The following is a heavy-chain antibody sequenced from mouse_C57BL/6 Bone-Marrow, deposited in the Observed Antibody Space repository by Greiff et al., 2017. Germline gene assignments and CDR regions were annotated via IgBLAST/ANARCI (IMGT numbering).Heavy chain of an antibody. CDR1: GYSFTDYN. V-gene: IGHV1-39*01. Sequence: VQLQQSGPELVKPGASVKISCKASGYSFTDYNMNWVKQSNGKSLEWIGEINPNYGTTSYTPKFKGKATLTVDQASSTAYMQLSSLTSEDPAVYYAATDIYCSNFYAMDDWGQGTSVTVSS. CDR2: INPNYGTT. CDR3: ATDIYCSNFYAMDD. J-gene: IGHJ4*01. D-gene: IGHD2-5*01.